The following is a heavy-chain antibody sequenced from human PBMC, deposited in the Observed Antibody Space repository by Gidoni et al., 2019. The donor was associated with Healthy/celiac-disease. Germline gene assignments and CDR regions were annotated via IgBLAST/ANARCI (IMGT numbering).Heavy chain of an antibody. CDR1: GFTFCSYE. J-gene: IGHJ5*02. CDR3: ARKYYDFWSGYYGSWFDP. CDR2: ISSSGSTI. V-gene: IGHV3-48*03. D-gene: IGHD3-3*01. Sequence: EVQLVESGGGLVQPGGSLRLSCAASGFTFCSYEMNWVRQAPGKGLEWVSYISSSGSTIYDADSVKGRFTISRDNAKNSLYLQMNSLRAEDTAVYYCARKYYDFWSGYYGSWFDPWGQGTLVTVSS.